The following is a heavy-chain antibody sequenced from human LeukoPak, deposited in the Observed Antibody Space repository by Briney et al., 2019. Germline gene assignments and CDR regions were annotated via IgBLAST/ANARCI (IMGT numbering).Heavy chain of an antibody. D-gene: IGHD3-10*01. J-gene: IGHJ4*02. CDR1: GGTFSSYA. CDR3: ARWTSGSDKPIDY. CDR2: IIPIFGTA. V-gene: IGHV1-69*13. Sequence: SVKVSCKASGGTFSSYAISWVRQAPGQGLEWMGGIIPIFGTANYAQKFQGRVTITADESTSTAYMELSSLRSEDTAVYYCARWTSGSDKPIDYWGQGTLVTVSS.